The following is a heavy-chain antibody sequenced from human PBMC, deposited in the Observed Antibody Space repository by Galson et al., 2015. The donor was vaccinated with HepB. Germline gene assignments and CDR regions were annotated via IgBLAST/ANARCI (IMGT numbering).Heavy chain of an antibody. CDR1: GGTFSSYA. CDR2: IIPILGIA. J-gene: IGHJ1*01. Sequence: SVKVSCKASGGTFSSYAISWVRQAPGQGLEWMGRIIPILGIANYAQKFQGRVTITADKSTSTAYMELSSLRSEDTAVYYCAREGGGGYFQHWGQGTLVTVSS. CDR3: AREGGGGYFQH. V-gene: IGHV1-69*04. D-gene: IGHD3-16*01.